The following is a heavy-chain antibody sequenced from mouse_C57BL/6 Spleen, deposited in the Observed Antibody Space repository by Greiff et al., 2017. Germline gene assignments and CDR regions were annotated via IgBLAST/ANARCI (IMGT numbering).Heavy chain of an antibody. V-gene: IGHV5-9*01. Sequence: LVESGGGLVKPGGSLKLSCAASGFTFSSYTMSWVRQTPEKRLEWVATISGGGGNTYYPDSVKGRFTISRDNAKNTLYLQMSSLRSEDTAWYYYARRSSYAMDYWGQGTSVTVSS. CDR1: GFTFSSYT. J-gene: IGHJ4*01. CDR2: ISGGGGNT. CDR3: ARRSSYAMDY.